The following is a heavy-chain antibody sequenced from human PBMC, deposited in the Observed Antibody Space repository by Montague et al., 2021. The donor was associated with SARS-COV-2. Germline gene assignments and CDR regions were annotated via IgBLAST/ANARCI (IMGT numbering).Heavy chain of an antibody. J-gene: IGHJ5*02. V-gene: IGHV4-34*01. CDR2: INHSGST. CDR3: ARGRTDLGAYYDFWSGYYWSGQNWFDP. D-gene: IGHD3-3*01. Sequence: SETLSFTCAVSGGSFSGYYWGWIRQPPGKGLEWIGEINHSGSTNYNPSLKSRVTISVDTSKNQFSLKLSSVTAADTAVYYCARGRTDLGAYYDFWSGYYWSGQNWFDPWGQGTLVTVSS. CDR1: GGSFSGYY.